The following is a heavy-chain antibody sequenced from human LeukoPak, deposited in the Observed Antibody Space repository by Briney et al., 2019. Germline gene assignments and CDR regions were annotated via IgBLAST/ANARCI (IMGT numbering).Heavy chain of an antibody. D-gene: IGHD4-23*01. CDR3: AKEGNDYGANSIDY. Sequence: EINHSGRTNYNPSLQSRVTISVDTSKNQFSLKLSSVTAADTAVYYCAKEGNDYGANSIDYWGRGTLVTVSS. CDR2: INHSGRT. J-gene: IGHJ4*02. V-gene: IGHV4-34*01.